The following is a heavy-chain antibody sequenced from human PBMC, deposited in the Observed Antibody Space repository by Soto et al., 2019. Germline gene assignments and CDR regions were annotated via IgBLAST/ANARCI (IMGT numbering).Heavy chain of an antibody. CDR3: ARQTVTGTARGFFAN. V-gene: IGHV4-39*01. CDR2: IYNSGTT. J-gene: IGHJ4*02. D-gene: IGHD1-7*01. CDR1: GGSISGSHYY. Sequence: SETLSLTCTVSGGSISGSHYYWGWVRQPPGKGLEWLGAIYNSGTTYYNPSLKSRTTISVDTSKNQFSLKLTSVAAADTAVYFCARQTVTGTARGFFANWGQGALVTVSS.